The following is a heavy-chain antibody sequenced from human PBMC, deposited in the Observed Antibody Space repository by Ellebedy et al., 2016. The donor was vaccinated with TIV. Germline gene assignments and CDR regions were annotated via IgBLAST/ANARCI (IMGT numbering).Heavy chain of an antibody. CDR1: GFSLSTSGMC. Sequence: SGPTLVKPTQTLTLTCTFSGFSLSTSGMCVSWILQPPGKALEWLARIDWDDDKYYSTSLKTRLTISKETSKNQVVLTMTNMDPVETATYYCARIGNVGATPGDNWFDPWGQGTLVTVSS. CDR2: IDWDDDK. D-gene: IGHD1-26*01. J-gene: IGHJ5*02. V-gene: IGHV2-70*11. CDR3: ARIGNVGATPGDNWFDP.